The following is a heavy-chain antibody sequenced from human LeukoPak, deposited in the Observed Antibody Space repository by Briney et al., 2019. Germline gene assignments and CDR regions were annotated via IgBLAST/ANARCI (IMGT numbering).Heavy chain of an antibody. J-gene: IGHJ4*02. D-gene: IGHD3-10*01. CDR3: AKGLRWFGELSDY. Sequence: SETLSLTCTVSGYSISSGYYWGWLRQPPGKGLEWIGSIYHSGSTYYNPSLKSQVTISVDTSKNQFSLKLTSVTAADTAVYYCAKGLRWFGELSDYWGQGTLVTVSS. V-gene: IGHV4-38-2*02. CDR1: GYSISSGYY. CDR2: IYHSGST.